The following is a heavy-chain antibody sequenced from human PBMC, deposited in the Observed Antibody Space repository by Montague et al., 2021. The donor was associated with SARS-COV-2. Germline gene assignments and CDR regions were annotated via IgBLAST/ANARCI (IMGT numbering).Heavy chain of an antibody. V-gene: IGHV3-53*01. CDR3: ARDVSPIGLMDV. CDR1: GFTVSSNY. CDR2: IYSGGST. J-gene: IGHJ6*02. Sequence: SLRLSCAASGFTVSSNYMSWVRQAPGKGLEWVSVIYSGGSTYYADSVKRRFTISSDNSKNTLYLQMNSLRAEDTAVYYCARDVSPIGLMDVWGQGTTVTVSS.